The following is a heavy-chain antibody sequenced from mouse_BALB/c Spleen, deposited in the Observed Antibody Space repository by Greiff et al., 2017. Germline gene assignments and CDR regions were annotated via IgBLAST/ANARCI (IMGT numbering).Heavy chain of an antibody. Sequence: VQLQQSGAELVRPGVSVKISCKGSGYTFTDYSMHWVKQSHAKSLEWIGVISTYYGDASYNQKFKGKATMTVDKSSSTAYMELARLTSEDSAIYYCASSLTTATAWFAYWGQGTLVTVSA. V-gene: IGHV1S137*01. CDR2: ISTYYGDA. CDR3: ASSLTTATAWFAY. J-gene: IGHJ3*01. CDR1: GYTFTDYS. D-gene: IGHD1-2*01.